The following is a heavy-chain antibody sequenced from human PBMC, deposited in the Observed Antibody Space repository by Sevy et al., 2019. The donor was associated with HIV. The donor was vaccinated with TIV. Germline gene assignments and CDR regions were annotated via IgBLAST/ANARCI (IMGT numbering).Heavy chain of an antibody. CDR2: INSDGSST. CDR1: GFTFSSYW. V-gene: IGHV3-74*01. D-gene: IGHD3-3*01. CDR3: ARGDYDFWSGYYYYYYGMDV. J-gene: IGHJ6*02. Sequence: GGSLRLSCAASGFTFSSYWMHWVRQAPGKGLVWVSRINSDGSSTSYADSVKGRFTISRDNAKNTLYLQMNSLRAEDTAVYYCARGDYDFWSGYYYYYYGMDVWGQGTTVTVSS.